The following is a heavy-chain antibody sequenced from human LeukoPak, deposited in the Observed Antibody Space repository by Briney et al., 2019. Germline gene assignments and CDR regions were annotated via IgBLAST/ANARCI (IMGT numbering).Heavy chain of an antibody. J-gene: IGHJ4*02. CDR3: ARLPGSGHATNFDY. V-gene: IGHV5-51*01. D-gene: IGHD5-12*01. Sequence: GESLQISCQVSGCIFTSYWIAWVRQMPGKGLEWMGIIFPGDSDTRYSPSLQGQVTISADKSISTAYLQWSSLKASDTATYYCARLPGSGHATNFDYWGQGTLVTVSS. CDR1: GCIFTSYW. CDR2: IFPGDSDT.